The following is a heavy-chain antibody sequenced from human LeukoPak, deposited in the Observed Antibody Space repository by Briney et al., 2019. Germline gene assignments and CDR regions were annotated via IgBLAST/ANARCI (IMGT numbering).Heavy chain of an antibody. V-gene: IGHV1-3*01. CDR3: ARDGYSSGWYEDYYGMDV. CDR1: GYTFTSYA. J-gene: IGHJ6*02. CDR2: INAGNGNT. D-gene: IGHD6-19*01. Sequence: ASVKVSCKASGYTFTSYAMHWVRQASGQRLEWMGWINAGNGNTKYSQKFQGRVTITRDTSASTAYMELSSLRSEDTAVYYCARDGYSSGWYEDYYGMDVWGQGTTVTVSS.